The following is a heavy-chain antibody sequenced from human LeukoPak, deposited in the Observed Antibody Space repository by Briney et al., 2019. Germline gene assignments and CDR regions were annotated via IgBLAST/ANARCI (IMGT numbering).Heavy chain of an antibody. V-gene: IGHV4-59*11. CDR2: IYYSGST. CDR1: GGSISSHY. CDR3: ARAGSSGWYEFDY. D-gene: IGHD6-19*01. J-gene: IGHJ4*02. Sequence: SETLSLTCTVSGGSISSHYRSWIRQPPGEGLEWIGYIYYSGSTNYNPSLKSRVTISVDTSKNQFSLKLSSVTAADTAVYYCARAGSSGWYEFDYWGQGTLVTVSS.